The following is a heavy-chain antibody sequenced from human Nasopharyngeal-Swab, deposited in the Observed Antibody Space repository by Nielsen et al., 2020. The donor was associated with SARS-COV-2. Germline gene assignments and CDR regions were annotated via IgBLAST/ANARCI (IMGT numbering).Heavy chain of an antibody. CDR1: GFTSSSYA. CDR3: ARDLFHSSSWYEDY. V-gene: IGHV3-30*04. Sequence: GGSLRLSCAASGFTSSSYAMHWVRQAPGKGLEWVAVISYDGSNKYYADSVKGRFTISRDNSKNTLYLQMNSLRAEDTAVYYCARDLFHSSSWYEDYWGQGTLVTVSS. CDR2: ISYDGSNK. J-gene: IGHJ4*02. D-gene: IGHD6-13*01.